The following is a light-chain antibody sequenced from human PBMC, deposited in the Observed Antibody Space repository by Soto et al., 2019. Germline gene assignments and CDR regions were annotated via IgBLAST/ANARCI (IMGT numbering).Light chain of an antibody. Sequence: EIVLTQSPDTLSLSPGDRATVSCRASQSVSSSNLAWYQQKPGQAPRLLIYGASSRATGIPDRFSGSGSGTDVSLSISRLEAEDFVVYFCQPYGRFLYTFCQGTKLEIK. J-gene: IGKJ2*01. V-gene: IGKV3-20*01. CDR3: QPYGRFLYT. CDR1: QSVSSSN. CDR2: GAS.